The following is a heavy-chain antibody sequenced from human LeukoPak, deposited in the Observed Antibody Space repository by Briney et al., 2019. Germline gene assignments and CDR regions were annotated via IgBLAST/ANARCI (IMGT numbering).Heavy chain of an antibody. CDR1: GGSISSSSYY. V-gene: IGHV4-39*07. CDR2: IYHSGST. J-gene: IGHJ6*03. D-gene: IGHD2-15*01. Sequence: SETLSLTCTVSGGSISSSSYYWGWIRQPPGKGLEWIGSIYHSGSTYYNPSLKSRVTIAVETSKNQFSLKLSSVTAADKAVYYCARGLGYCSGGSCTYYYYYMDVWGKGTTVTVSS. CDR3: ARGLGYCSGGSCTYYYYYMDV.